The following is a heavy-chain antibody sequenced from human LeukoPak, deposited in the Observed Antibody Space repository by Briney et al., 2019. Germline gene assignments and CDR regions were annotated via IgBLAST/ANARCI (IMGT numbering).Heavy chain of an antibody. J-gene: IGHJ1*01. CDR1: GFTFSSYA. Sequence: GGSLRLSCAASGFTFSSYAMSWVRQAPGKGLEWVSAISGSGGSTYYADSVKSRFTISRDNSKNTLYLQMNSLRAEDTAVYYCAKQWLDQYFQHWGQGTLVTVSS. CDR3: AKQWLDQYFQH. V-gene: IGHV3-23*01. CDR2: ISGSGGST. D-gene: IGHD6-19*01.